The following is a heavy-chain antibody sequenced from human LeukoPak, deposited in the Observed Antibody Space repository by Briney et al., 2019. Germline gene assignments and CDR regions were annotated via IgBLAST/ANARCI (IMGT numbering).Heavy chain of an antibody. J-gene: IGHJ6*02. Sequence: PGGSLRLSCAASGFTVSSNYMSWVRQAPGKGLEWVSVIYSGGSTYYADSVKGRFTISRDNSKNTLYLQMNSLRAEGTAVYYCARVPIRYFDYYYGMDVWGQGTTVTVSS. CDR2: IYSGGST. CDR1: GFTVSSNY. D-gene: IGHD3-9*01. CDR3: ARVPIRYFDYYYGMDV. V-gene: IGHV3-66*01.